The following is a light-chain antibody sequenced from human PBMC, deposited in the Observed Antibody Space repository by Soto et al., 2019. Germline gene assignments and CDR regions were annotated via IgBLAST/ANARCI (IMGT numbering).Light chain of an antibody. J-gene: IGKJ1*01. Sequence: IQMTQSPSSVSASVGDRVTITCRASQGVSSWLAWYQQKPGRAPHLLIYTASTLQGGVPSRFSGSGSGTDFTLTISSLQPEDFATYYCQQTNSFPWTFGRGTKVEIK. CDR3: QQTNSFPWT. CDR1: QGVSSW. V-gene: IGKV1-12*02. CDR2: TAS.